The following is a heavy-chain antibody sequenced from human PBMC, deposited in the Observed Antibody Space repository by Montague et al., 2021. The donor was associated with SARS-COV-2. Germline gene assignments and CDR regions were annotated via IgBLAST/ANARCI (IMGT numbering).Heavy chain of an antibody. V-gene: IGHV4-59*01. D-gene: IGHD1-1*01. J-gene: IGHJ6*03. Sequence: SETLSLTCTVSGGSISSDYWSWIRQPPGKGLEWNGYLYYSDATNYNPTLKSRVTISVATSKNQFSLRLNSVTAADTAVYYCARHPPEYSYFYCLGVWGKGTTVTVSS. CDR3: ARHPPEYSYFYCLGV. CDR1: GGSISSDY. CDR2: LYYSDAT.